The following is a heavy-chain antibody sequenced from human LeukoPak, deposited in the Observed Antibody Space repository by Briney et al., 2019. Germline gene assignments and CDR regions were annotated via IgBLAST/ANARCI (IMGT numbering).Heavy chain of an antibody. CDR2: INTYNGNT. CDR1: GYTLTSYG. Sequence: GASVKVSCKASGYTLTSYGISWVRQAPGQGLEWLGWINTYNGNTNYAQKFQGRVTMTTDTSTSTAYMELRSLRSDDTAVYYCARGRGVPAAIDYYMDVWGKGTTVTVSS. D-gene: IGHD2-2*02. CDR3: ARGRGVPAAIDYYMDV. J-gene: IGHJ6*03. V-gene: IGHV1-18*01.